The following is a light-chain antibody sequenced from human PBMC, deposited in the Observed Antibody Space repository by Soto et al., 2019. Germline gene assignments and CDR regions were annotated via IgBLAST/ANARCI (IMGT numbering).Light chain of an antibody. CDR1: QSVSRK. Sequence: ILFTQSPCTLSLSPGERATLSCRASQSVSRKLVWYQQKPGQAPRLLIYDASNRATGIPARFSGSGSGTDFTLTISSLEPEDFAVYYCQQRSNWPPITFGQGTRLEIK. J-gene: IGKJ5*01. CDR3: QQRSNWPPIT. V-gene: IGKV3-11*01. CDR2: DAS.